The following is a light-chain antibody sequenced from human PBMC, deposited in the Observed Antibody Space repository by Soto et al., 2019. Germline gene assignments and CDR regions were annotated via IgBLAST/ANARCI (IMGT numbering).Light chain of an antibody. CDR1: SSDVGGYNY. CDR2: DVS. CDR3: SSYTSSITPV. Sequence: QSALTQPASVSGSPGQSITISCTGTSSDVGGYNYVSWYQQHPGKAPKLMIYDVSNRPSGVSNRFSGSKSGNTASLTISGLKAEDEADSYCSSYTSSITPVFGGGTKLTV. J-gene: IGLJ2*01. V-gene: IGLV2-14*01.